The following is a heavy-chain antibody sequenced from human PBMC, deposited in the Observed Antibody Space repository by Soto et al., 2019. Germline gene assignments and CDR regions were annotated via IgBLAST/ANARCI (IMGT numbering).Heavy chain of an antibody. D-gene: IGHD3-3*01. CDR3: ARPAYYDFWSGYRLGDAFDI. J-gene: IGHJ3*02. CDR1: GGSISSSSYY. CDR2: IYYSGST. V-gene: IGHV4-39*01. Sequence: SETLSLTCTVSGGSISSSSYYWGWIRQPPGKGLEWIGSIYYSGSTYYNPSLKSRVTISVDTSKNQFSLKLSSVTAADTAVYYCARPAYYDFWSGYRLGDAFDIWGQGTMVT.